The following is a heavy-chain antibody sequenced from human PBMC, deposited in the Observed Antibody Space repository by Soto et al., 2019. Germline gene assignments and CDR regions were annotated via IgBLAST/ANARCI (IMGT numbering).Heavy chain of an antibody. V-gene: IGHV1-2*02. CDR1: GYTFTDYY. J-gene: IGHJ4*02. Sequence: AASVKVSCKASGYTFTDYYMHWVRQAPGQGLEWMGWINPNSGGTNYAQSFQGRVTMTRDTSISTAYMEVRRLRSDDTAVYYCARFQSSVAGTLADYWGQGTLVTVSS. D-gene: IGHD6-19*01. CDR2: INPNSGGT. CDR3: ARFQSSVAGTLADY.